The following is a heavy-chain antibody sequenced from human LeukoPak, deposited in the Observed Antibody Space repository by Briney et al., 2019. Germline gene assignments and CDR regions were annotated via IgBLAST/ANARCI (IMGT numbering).Heavy chain of an antibody. J-gene: IGHJ6*02. CDR2: IYYSGST. Sequence: SETLSLTCTVSGGSISSYYWSWIRQPPGKGLEWIGYIYYSGSTNYNPSLESRVTISVDTSKNQFSLKLTSVTAADTAVYYCARDFRVGTYYEIPYGMDVWGQGTLVTVSS. D-gene: IGHD3-3*01. V-gene: IGHV4-59*01. CDR1: GGSISSYY. CDR3: ARDFRVGTYYEIPYGMDV.